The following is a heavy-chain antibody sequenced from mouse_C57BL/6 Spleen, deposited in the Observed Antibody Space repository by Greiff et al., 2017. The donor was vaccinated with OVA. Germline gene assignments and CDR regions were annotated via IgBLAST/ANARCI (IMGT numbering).Heavy chain of an antibody. D-gene: IGHD1-3*01. V-gene: IGHV1-22*01. CDR2: INPNNGGT. J-gene: IGHJ4*01. CDR1: GYTFTDYN. Sequence: EVQGVESGPELVKPGASVKMSCKASGYTFTDYNMHWVKQSHGKSLEWIGYINPNNGGTSYNQKFKGKATLTVNKSSSTAYMELRSLTSEDSAVYYCARLYWYAMDYWGQGTSVTVSS. CDR3: ARLYWYAMDY.